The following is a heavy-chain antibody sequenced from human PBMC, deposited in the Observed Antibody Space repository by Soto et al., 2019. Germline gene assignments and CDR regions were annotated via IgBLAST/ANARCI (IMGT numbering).Heavy chain of an antibody. CDR1: GFSLSTSGVG. CDR3: ALSNWGLFVAAAGTADY. V-gene: IGHV2-5*01. CDR2: IYWNDDK. D-gene: IGHD6-13*01. Sequence: QITLKESGPTLVKPTQTLTLTCTFSGFSLSTSGVGVGWIRQPPGKALEWLALIYWNDDKRYSPSLKSRLTITKDTSKSQVVLTMTNMDPVDTATYYCALSNWGLFVAAAGTADYWGQGTLVTVSS. J-gene: IGHJ4*02.